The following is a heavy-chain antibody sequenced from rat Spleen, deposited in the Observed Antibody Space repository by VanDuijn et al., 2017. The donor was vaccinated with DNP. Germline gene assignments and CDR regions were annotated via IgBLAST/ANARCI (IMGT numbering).Heavy chain of an antibody. D-gene: IGHD5-1*01. CDR3: AIQLGVFDY. J-gene: IGHJ2*01. CDR2: INGAGST. V-gene: IGHV3-3*01. CDR1: GYSITSNYK. Sequence: EVQLQESGPGLVKPSQSLSLTCSVTGYSITSNYKWSWIRKFPGNKLEWMGYINGAGSTNYNPSLKSRISITIDTSKNQFFLQVNSVTPEDSATYYCAIQLGVFDYWGQGVMVTVSS.